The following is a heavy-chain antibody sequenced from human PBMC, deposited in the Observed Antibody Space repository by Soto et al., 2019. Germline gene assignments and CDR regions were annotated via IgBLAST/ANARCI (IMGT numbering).Heavy chain of an antibody. CDR2: VYYSGAT. CDR3: ARAGFSYGHLLF. CDR1: GGSVSSGSYY. Sequence: SETLSLTCTVSGGSVSSGSYYWSWIRQPPGKGLEWIGYVYYSGATNYSPSLKSRAAISVDTSKNQFSLSLTSVTAADTAVYYCARAGFSYGHLLFWGQGIRVTVSS. J-gene: IGHJ4*02. D-gene: IGHD3-10*01. V-gene: IGHV4-61*01.